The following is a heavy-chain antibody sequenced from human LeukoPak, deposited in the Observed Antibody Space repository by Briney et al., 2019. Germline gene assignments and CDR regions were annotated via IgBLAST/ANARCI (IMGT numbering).Heavy chain of an antibody. D-gene: IGHD2-21*01. CDR1: VGSISSGVYY. Sequence: PSQTLSLTCTVSVGSISSGVYYWGWIRQPPGKGLEWIGYFYYSGSTYYNPSLKSRVTISVDTSKNQFSLKLSSVTAADTAVYYCARGDYCGGDCYSDYFDYWGQGTLVTVSS. CDR2: FYYSGST. V-gene: IGHV4-30-4*08. CDR3: ARGDYCGGDCYSDYFDY. J-gene: IGHJ4*02.